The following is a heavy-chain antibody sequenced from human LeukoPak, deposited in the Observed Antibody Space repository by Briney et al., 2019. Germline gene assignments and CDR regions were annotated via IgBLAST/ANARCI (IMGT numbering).Heavy chain of an antibody. V-gene: IGHV4-38-2*02. J-gene: IGHJ3*02. Sequence: SETLSLTCTVSGYSISSGYYWGWIRQPPGKGLEWIGSIYHSGSTYYNPSLKSRVTISVDTSKNQFSLKLSSVTAADTAVYYCARDRSGSYYSDSSVAFDIWGQGTMVTVSS. CDR3: ARDRSGSYYSDSSVAFDI. D-gene: IGHD1-26*01. CDR1: GYSISSGYY. CDR2: IYHSGST.